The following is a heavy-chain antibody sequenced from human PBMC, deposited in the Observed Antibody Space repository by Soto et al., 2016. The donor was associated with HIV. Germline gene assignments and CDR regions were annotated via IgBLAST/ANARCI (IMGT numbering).Heavy chain of an antibody. D-gene: IGHD1-26*01. J-gene: IGHJ4*01. CDR1: SGSITSSNW. CDR3: ATSFIVGAIPYYFDS. CDR2: IYHGGNT. V-gene: IGHV4-4*02. Sequence: QVQLQESGPGLVKPSGTLSLTCVVSSGSITSSNWWSWVRQPPGKGLEWIGEIYHGGNTNYSPSLRSRVTMSVDKSKNQFSLRLTSVTAADTAIYFCATSFIVGAIPYYFDSWGQGPWSPSPQ.